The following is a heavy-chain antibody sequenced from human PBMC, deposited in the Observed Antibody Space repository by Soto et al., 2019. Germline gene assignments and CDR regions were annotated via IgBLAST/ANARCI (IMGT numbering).Heavy chain of an antibody. CDR2: IWYDGINK. CDR1: GFTFSNNG. J-gene: IGHJ6*02. D-gene: IGHD2-15*01. V-gene: IGHV3-33*01. CDR3: ARDRVQMVDGLDV. Sequence: QVQLVESGGGVVQPGRSLRLSCAASGFTFSNNGMHWVRQAPGKGLEWVAVIWYDGINKYYADSVKGRFIISRDNSKNTVYLQMNSLRAEDTEVYYCARDRVQMVDGLDVWGQGTTVTVSS.